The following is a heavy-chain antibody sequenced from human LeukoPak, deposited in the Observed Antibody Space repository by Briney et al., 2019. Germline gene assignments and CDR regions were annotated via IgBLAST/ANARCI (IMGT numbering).Heavy chain of an antibody. CDR2: INPSGGST. CDR3: ARDLPQSYGDYLHYYYYGMDV. V-gene: IGHV1-46*01. Sequence: GASVKVSCKASGYTFTSYYMHWVRQAPGQGLEWMGIINPSGGSTSYAQKFQGRVTMTRDTSTSTVYMELSSLRSDDTAVYYCARDLPQSYGDYLHYYYYGMDVWGQGTTVTVSS. D-gene: IGHD4-17*01. J-gene: IGHJ6*02. CDR1: GYTFTSYY.